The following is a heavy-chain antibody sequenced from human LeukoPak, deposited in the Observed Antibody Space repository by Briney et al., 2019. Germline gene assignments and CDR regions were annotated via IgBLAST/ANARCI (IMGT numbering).Heavy chain of an antibody. J-gene: IGHJ4*02. CDR1: GGSFSGYY. Sequence: SETLFLTCAVYGGSFSGYYWSWIRQPPGKGLEWIGEINHSGSTNYNPSLKSRVTISVDTSKNQFSLKLSSVTAADTAVYYCARATGLYYDYVWGSYRSPYYFDYWGQGTLVTVSS. CDR3: ARATGLYYDYVWGSYRSPYYFDY. V-gene: IGHV4-34*01. D-gene: IGHD3-16*02. CDR2: INHSGST.